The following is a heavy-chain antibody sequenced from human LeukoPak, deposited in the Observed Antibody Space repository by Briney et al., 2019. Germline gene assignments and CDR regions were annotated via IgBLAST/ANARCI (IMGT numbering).Heavy chain of an antibody. V-gene: IGHV4-61*02. J-gene: IGHJ4*02. CDR2: IYTSGST. CDR1: GGSISSGSYY. CDR3: ARASSTSAATFGVVDY. Sequence: PSQTLSLTCTVSGGSISSGSYYWSWIRQPAGKGLEWIGRIYTSGSTNYNPSLKSRVTISVDTSKNQFSLKLSSVTAADTAVYYCARASSTSAATFGVVDYWGQGTLVTVSS. D-gene: IGHD2-2*01.